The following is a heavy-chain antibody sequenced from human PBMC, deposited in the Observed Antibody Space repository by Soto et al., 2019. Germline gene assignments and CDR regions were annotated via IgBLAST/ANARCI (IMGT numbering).Heavy chain of an antibody. V-gene: IGHV1-3*05. Sequence: QVQLVQSGAEEKKPGASVKVSCKAPGYTFTGYAMHWVRQAPGQRLEWMGWINAGNGNTKYSQKFQGRVTITRDTSASTAYMDLSSLRSEDTAVYYCARAVAVPADFDFWGQGTLVTVSS. D-gene: IGHD6-19*01. CDR1: GYTFTGYA. CDR2: INAGNGNT. CDR3: ARAVAVPADFDF. J-gene: IGHJ4*02.